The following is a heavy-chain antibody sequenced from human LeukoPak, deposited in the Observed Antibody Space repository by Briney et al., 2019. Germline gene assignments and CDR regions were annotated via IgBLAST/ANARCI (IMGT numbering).Heavy chain of an antibody. CDR1: GGSISSYY. CDR2: IYYSGST. D-gene: IGHD1-26*01. Sequence: PSETLSLTCTVSGGSISSYYWSWIRQPPGKGLEWIGYIYYSGSTNYNPSLKSRVTISVDTSKNQFSLKLSSVTAADTAVYYCARILSGSYGYSWYYFDYWGQGTLVTVSS. V-gene: IGHV4-59*08. J-gene: IGHJ4*02. CDR3: ARILSGSYGYSWYYFDY.